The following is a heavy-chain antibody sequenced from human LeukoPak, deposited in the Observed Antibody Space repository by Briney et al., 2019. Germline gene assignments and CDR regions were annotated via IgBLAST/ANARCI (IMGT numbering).Heavy chain of an antibody. J-gene: IGHJ4*02. CDR3: ARGGTGTQDFDS. CDR1: GFIVSSNY. D-gene: IGHD1-1*01. V-gene: IGHV3-53*01. Sequence: HPGGSLTLSCAASGFIVSSNYMSWVRQAPGKGLKWVSVIHSGGRTYYADSVEGRFTISRDNSKNTVHLQMNSLRAEDTAMYYCARGGTGTQDFDSWGQGTLVTVSS. CDR2: IHSGGRT.